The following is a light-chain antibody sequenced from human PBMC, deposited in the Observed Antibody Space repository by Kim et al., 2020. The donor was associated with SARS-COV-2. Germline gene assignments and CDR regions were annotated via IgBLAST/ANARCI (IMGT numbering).Light chain of an antibody. Sequence: NFMLTQPHSVSESPGKTVTISCTRSSGSIASNYVQWYQQRPGSSPTTVIYEDNQRPSGVPDRFSGSIDSSSNSASLTISGLKTEDEADCYCQSYDGSTWVFGGGTQLTVL. V-gene: IGLV6-57*01. CDR1: SGSIASNY. J-gene: IGLJ3*02. CDR2: EDN. CDR3: QSYDGSTWV.